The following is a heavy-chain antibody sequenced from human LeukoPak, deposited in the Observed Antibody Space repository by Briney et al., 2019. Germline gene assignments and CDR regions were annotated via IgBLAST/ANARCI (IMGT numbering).Heavy chain of an antibody. CDR3: ARGSWSNPFDY. D-gene: IGHD3-3*01. CDR2: MNPNSGNT. Sequence: GASVKVSCKASGYTFTSYDINWVRQATGQGLEWMGWMNPNSGNTGYAQKFQGRVTITRNTSISTAYMELSSLRSEDTPVYYCARGSWSNPFDYWGQGTLVTVSS. V-gene: IGHV1-8*03. CDR1: GYTFTSYD. J-gene: IGHJ4*02.